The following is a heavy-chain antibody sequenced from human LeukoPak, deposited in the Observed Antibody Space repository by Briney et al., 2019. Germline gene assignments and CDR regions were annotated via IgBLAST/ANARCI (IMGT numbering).Heavy chain of an antibody. CDR3: TRGDGTGVL. CDR2: IRTRPHGGTT. Sequence: PGRSLRLSCMASGFTFGDFAMSWVRQAPGKGLEWLGFIRTRPHGGTTEYAASVKARFTISRDDSKSIAYLQMNSLKTEDTAVYYCTRGDGTGVLWGQGTLVTVSS. D-gene: IGHD2-8*01. J-gene: IGHJ4*02. V-gene: IGHV3-49*04. CDR1: GFTFGDFA.